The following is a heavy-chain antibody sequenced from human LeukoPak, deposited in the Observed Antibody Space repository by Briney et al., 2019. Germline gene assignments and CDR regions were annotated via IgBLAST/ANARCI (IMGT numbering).Heavy chain of an antibody. V-gene: IGHV3-30-3*01. CDR2: ISYDGSIE. CDR3: AGRGSCSTTTCRYLDY. J-gene: IGHJ4*02. D-gene: IGHD2-2*01. Sequence: PGGSLRLSCAASGFTFSTYTMHWVRQAPGKGLEWVAVISYDGSIEYYADSVRGRFTISRDNSKNTLYLQMNSLKTEDTAVYYCAGRGSCSTTTCRYLDYWGQGTPVTVSP. CDR1: GFTFSTYT.